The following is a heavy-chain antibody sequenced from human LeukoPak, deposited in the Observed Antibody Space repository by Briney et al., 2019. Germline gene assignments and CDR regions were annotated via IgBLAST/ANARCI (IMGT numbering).Heavy chain of an antibody. D-gene: IGHD2-2*01. J-gene: IGHJ4*02. CDR2: ISGDGGST. Sequence: GGSLRLSCSASGFTFSSYAMHWVRQAPGKGLEYVSVISGDGGSTYYADSVKGRFTISRDNSKNTLYLQTSSLRAEDTAVYYCVKDRYCSSTSCYSILDYWGQGTLVTVSS. CDR1: GFTFSSYA. V-gene: IGHV3-64D*06. CDR3: VKDRYCSSTSCYSILDY.